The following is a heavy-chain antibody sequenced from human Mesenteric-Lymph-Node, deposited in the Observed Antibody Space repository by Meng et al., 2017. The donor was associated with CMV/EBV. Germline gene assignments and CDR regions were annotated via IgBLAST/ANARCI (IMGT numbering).Heavy chain of an antibody. CDR3: VRERDYDILTNYYKNGMDV. J-gene: IGHJ6*02. V-gene: IGHV3-48*03. CDR2: ISDSGSTI. Sequence: GESLKISCAASGFTFSSYKMNWVRQAPGKGLEWVSYISDSGSTIYYADSVKGRFTISRDNARNSLNLQMNSLRAEDTAVYYCVRERDYDILTNYYKNGMDVWGQGTTVTVSS. CDR1: GFTFSSYK. D-gene: IGHD3-9*01.